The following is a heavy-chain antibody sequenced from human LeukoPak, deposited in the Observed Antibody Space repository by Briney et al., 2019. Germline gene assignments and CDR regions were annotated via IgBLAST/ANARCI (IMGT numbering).Heavy chain of an antibody. J-gene: IGHJ5*02. V-gene: IGHV4-39*01. CDR3: ARPTPSGSYLNWFDP. Sequence: SETLSLTCTVSGDSISSSNYYWGWIRQPPGKGLEWIGSISYSGNTYYNPSLKSRVTISVDTSKNQFSLKLNFVTAADTAVYYCARPTPSGSYLNWFDPWGQGTLVTVSS. CDR2: ISYSGNT. D-gene: IGHD1-26*01. CDR1: GDSISSSNYY.